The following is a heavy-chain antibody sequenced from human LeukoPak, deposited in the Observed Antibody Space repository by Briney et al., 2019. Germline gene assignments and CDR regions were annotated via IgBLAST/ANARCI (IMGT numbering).Heavy chain of an antibody. V-gene: IGHV3-23*01. CDR2: ISGSGGST. CDR3: ARDKDTAMVGDLIDY. Sequence: GGSLRLSCAASGFTFSSYAMSWVRQAPGKGLEWVSAISGSGGSTYYADSVKGRFTISRDNSKNTPYLQMNSLRAEDTAVYYCARDKDTAMVGDLIDYWGQGTLVTVSS. CDR1: GFTFSSYA. J-gene: IGHJ4*02. D-gene: IGHD5-18*01.